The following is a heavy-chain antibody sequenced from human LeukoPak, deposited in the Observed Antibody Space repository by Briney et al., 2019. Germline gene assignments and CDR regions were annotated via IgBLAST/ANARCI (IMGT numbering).Heavy chain of an antibody. V-gene: IGHV4-4*02. Sequence: SETLSLTCTVSGGSISSGDYCWSWIRQPPGKGLEWIGEIYHSGSTNYNPSLKSRVTISVDKSKNQISLKLNSVTAADTAVYYCARALGSYSGGNWGQGTLVTVSS. CDR1: GGSISSGDYC. CDR2: IYHSGST. D-gene: IGHD1-26*01. J-gene: IGHJ4*02. CDR3: ARALGSYSGGN.